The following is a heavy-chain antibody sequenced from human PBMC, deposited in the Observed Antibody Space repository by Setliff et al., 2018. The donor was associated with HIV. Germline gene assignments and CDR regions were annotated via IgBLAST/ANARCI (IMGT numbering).Heavy chain of an antibody. Sequence: SETLSLTCTVSGGSISSSSYYWGWIRQPPGKGLEWIGSIYYSGSTYYNPSLKSRVTISVDTSKNQFSLKLSSMTAADTAVYYCARDVSSSYYFQHWGQGTLVTVSS. D-gene: IGHD6-13*01. V-gene: IGHV4-39*02. J-gene: IGHJ1*01. CDR3: ARDVSSSYYFQH. CDR2: IYYSGST. CDR1: GGSISSSSYY.